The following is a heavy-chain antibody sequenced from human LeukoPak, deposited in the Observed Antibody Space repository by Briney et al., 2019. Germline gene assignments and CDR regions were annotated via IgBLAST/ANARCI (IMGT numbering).Heavy chain of an antibody. CDR1: GFTFGSYA. Sequence: PGGSLRLSCAASGFTFGSYAMSWVRQAPGKGLEWVSAISGSGGSTYYADSVKGRFTISRDNSKNTLYVQMNSLRGDDTAVYYCAKDVGKWESLHFFDYWGQGTLVTVSS. CDR2: ISGSGGST. D-gene: IGHD1-26*01. V-gene: IGHV3-23*01. CDR3: AKDVGKWESLHFFDY. J-gene: IGHJ4*02.